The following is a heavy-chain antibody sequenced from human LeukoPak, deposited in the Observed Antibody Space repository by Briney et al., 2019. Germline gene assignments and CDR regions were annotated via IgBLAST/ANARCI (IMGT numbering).Heavy chain of an antibody. CDR1: GYTFTSYG. Sequence: ASVKVSCKASGYTFTSYGISWVRQAPGQGLEWMGWISAYNGNTNYAQKLQGRVTMTTDTSTSTAYMELRSLRSDDTAVYYCAREVRHSSGYYYYYYMDVWGKGTTVTVSS. J-gene: IGHJ6*03. V-gene: IGHV1-18*01. CDR2: ISAYNGNT. D-gene: IGHD3-22*01. CDR3: AREVRHSSGYYYYYYMDV.